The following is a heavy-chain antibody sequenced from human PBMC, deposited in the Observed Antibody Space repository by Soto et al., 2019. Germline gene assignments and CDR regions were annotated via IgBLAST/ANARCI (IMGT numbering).Heavy chain of an antibody. CDR2: INPNSGGT. J-gene: IGHJ6*02. Sequence: ASVQVSCKASGYTFTGYYMHWVRQAPGQGLEWMGWINPNSGGTNYAQKFQGWVTLTRDTSISTAYMELSRLRSDDTAVYYCARDSDFWSGDYAPGGIYGMDVWGQGTTVTVSS. V-gene: IGHV1-2*04. CDR3: ARDSDFWSGDYAPGGIYGMDV. CDR1: GYTFTGYY. D-gene: IGHD3-3*01.